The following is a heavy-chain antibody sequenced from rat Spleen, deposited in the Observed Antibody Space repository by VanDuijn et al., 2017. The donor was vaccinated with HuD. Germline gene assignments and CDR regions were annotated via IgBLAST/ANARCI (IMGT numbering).Heavy chain of an antibody. V-gene: IGHV5-17*01. CDR1: XFTXXDYX. CDR3: ARPTTGIPFNY. D-gene: IGHD1-9*01. CDR2: IIYDGTNT. Sequence: EVQLVESGGGLVQPGRXXKLSCAXXXFTXXDYXXXWVXQAPNKVLEWVESIIYDGTNTYYRDSVKGRFTISRDNAKSTLYLQMDSLRSEDTAIYYCARPTTGIPFNYWGQGVMVTVSS. J-gene: IGHJ2*01.